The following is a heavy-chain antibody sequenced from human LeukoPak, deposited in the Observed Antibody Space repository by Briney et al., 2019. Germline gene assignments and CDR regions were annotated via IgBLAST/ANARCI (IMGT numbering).Heavy chain of an antibody. J-gene: IGHJ3*02. CDR3: TKGQLWASGRAFDI. V-gene: IGHV3-30*18. CDR2: ISFDGTIK. D-gene: IGHD3-16*01. CDR1: GFTFSSYG. Sequence: GGSLRLSCAASGFTFSSYGIHWVRQAPGKGLEWVAVISFDGTIKYYADSVKGRLTSSRDNSKNTLYLQMNNLRPEDTAVYYCTKGQLWASGRAFDIWGQGTMVTVSS.